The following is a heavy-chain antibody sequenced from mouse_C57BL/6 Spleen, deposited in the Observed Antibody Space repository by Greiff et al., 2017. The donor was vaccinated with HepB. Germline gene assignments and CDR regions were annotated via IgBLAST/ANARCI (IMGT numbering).Heavy chain of an antibody. D-gene: IGHD1-1*01. J-gene: IGHJ2*01. V-gene: IGHV1-61*01. CDR3: AREAYYYGSSYEDY. Sequence: QVQLQQPGAELVRPGSSVKLSCKASGYTFTSYWMDWVKQRPGQGLEWIGNIYPSDSETHYNQKFKDKATLTGDKSSSTAYMQLSSLTSEDSAVYYCAREAYYYGSSYEDYWGQGTTLTVSS. CDR2: IYPSDSET. CDR1: GYTFTSYW.